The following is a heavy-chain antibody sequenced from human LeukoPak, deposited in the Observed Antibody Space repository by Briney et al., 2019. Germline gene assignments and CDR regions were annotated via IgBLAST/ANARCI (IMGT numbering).Heavy chain of an antibody. D-gene: IGHD6-13*01. V-gene: IGHV1-69*13. CDR3: ARHPEYSSSWTYNWFDP. CDR2: IIPIFGTA. Sequence: GASVKVSCKASGGTFISYAISWVRQAPGQGLEWMGGIIPIFGTANYAQKFQGRVTITADESTSTAYMELSSLRSEDTAVYYCARHPEYSSSWTYNWFDPWGQGTLVTVSS. CDR1: GGTFISYA. J-gene: IGHJ5*02.